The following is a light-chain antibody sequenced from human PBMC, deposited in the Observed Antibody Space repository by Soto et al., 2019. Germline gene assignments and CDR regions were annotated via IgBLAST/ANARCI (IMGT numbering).Light chain of an antibody. CDR2: KAS. J-gene: IGKJ4*01. V-gene: IGKV1-5*03. CDR1: QSISSW. Sequence: DIQMTQSPSTLSASVGDRVTITCRASQSISSWLAWYQQKPGKAPRLLLYKASDLESGVPSRFSGSGSGTAFTLTISSLQPDDFATYYCQQYHSYSPLTFGGGTKVDI. CDR3: QQYHSYSPLT.